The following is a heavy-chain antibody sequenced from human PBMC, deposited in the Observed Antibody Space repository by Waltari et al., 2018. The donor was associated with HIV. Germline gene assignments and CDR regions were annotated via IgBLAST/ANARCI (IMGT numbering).Heavy chain of an antibody. V-gene: IGHV1-18*01. CDR1: GFTFINYS. CDR3: ARGASTLVY. J-gene: IGHJ4*02. D-gene: IGHD1-1*01. Sequence: QVQLMQSGTEVKKPGASVKVSCKPSGFTFINYSFSWGRQVPGQRLEWMGRISAYNGDAIYAQNLQGRVTMTTDTSTSTAYMGLRRLISDDTAVYYCARGASTLVYWGQGTLVTVSS. CDR2: ISAYNGDA.